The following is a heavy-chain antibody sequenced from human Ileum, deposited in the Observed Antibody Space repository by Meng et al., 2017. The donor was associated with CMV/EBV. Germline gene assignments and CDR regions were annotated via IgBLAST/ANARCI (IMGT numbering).Heavy chain of an antibody. V-gene: IGHV4-34*01. J-gene: IGHJ4*02. CDR1: GCSFVGYY. CDR3: ASGKSNLEY. D-gene: IGHD4-11*01. Sequence: QVQLKEGGAGRLKPSENLSPTCAVVGCSFVGYYLSWIRQVPGKGLEWIGEFNHYGSTNYNPSLKSRVTISVDTSKNQFSLNLSSVTAADTAVYYCASGKSNLEYWGQGTLVTVSS. CDR2: FNHYGST.